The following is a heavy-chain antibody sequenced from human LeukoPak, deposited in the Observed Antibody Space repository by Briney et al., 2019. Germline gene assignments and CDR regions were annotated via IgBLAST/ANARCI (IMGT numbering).Heavy chain of an antibody. Sequence: GGSLRLSCAPPGLPLSSNGMNWVRQAPAKGLEWVAVIWYDGSNKYYADSVKGRFTISRDNSKNTLYLQMNSLRAEDTAVYYCAKMMDWAFDYWGQGTLVTVSS. CDR3: AKMMDWAFDY. J-gene: IGHJ4*02. D-gene: IGHD3/OR15-3a*01. CDR2: IWYDGSNK. CDR1: GLPLSSNG. V-gene: IGHV3-33*06.